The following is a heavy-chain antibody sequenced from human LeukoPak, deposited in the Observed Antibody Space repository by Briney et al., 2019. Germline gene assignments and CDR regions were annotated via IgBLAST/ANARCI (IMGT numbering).Heavy chain of an antibody. Sequence: GRSLRLSCAASGLTFSSYAMHWVRQAPGKGLEWVTFLSDDGSDKYYADSVKGRFTISRDNSKSSLYLQMNSLRAEDTGVYYCARDPRGSEYSHFDSWGQGTQVTVSS. CDR3: ARDPRGSEYSHFDS. J-gene: IGHJ4*02. D-gene: IGHD3-10*01. CDR1: GLTFSSYA. V-gene: IGHV3-30*04. CDR2: LSDDGSDK.